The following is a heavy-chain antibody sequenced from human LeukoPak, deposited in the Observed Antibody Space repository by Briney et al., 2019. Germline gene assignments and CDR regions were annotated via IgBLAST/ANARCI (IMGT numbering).Heavy chain of an antibody. J-gene: IGHJ4*02. CDR2: ISYDGSNK. Sequence: PGGSLRLSCAASGFTFSSYAMHWVRQAPGKGLEWVAVISYDGSNKYYADSVKGRFTISRDNSKNTLHLQMNSLRAEDTAVYYCAREGQQLYYFDYWGQGTLVTVSS. CDR1: GFTFSSYA. D-gene: IGHD6-13*01. CDR3: AREGQQLYYFDY. V-gene: IGHV3-30*04.